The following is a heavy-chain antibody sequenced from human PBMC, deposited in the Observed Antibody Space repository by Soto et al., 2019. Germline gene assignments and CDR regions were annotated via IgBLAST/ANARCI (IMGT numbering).Heavy chain of an antibody. J-gene: IGHJ6*02. CDR2: ISYDGSSK. CDR1: GFTFSSYG. V-gene: IGHV3-30*18. D-gene: IGHD5-18*01. CDR3: AKDVIVGLGYRPGDSYYYGMDV. Sequence: VQLVESGGGVVQPGRSLRLSCAASGFTFSSYGMNWVRQAPGKGLEWVAVISYDGSSKYYADSVKGRLTISRDNSKKTVDLQMKSLRAEDTAVYYCAKDVIVGLGYRPGDSYYYGMDVWGPGTTVPVSS.